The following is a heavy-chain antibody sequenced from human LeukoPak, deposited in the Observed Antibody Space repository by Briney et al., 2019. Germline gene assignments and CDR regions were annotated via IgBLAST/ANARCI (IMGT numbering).Heavy chain of an antibody. J-gene: IGHJ4*02. CDR3: ARALRGGDY. V-gene: IGHV3-48*01. Sequence: GGSLRLSCAASGFTFSSCSVNWVRQAPGKGLEWVSYISSSSSTIYYADSVKGRFTISRDNAKNSLYLQMNSLRAEDTAVYYCARALRGGDYWGQGTLVTVSS. D-gene: IGHD3-10*01. CDR1: GFTFSSCS. CDR2: ISSSSSTI.